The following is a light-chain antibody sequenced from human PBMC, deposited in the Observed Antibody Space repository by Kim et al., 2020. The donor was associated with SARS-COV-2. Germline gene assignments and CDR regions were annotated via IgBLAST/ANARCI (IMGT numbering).Light chain of an antibody. CDR2: SAS. CDR1: QGINSF. Sequence: ASVRDRVTITCRASQGINSFLAWYQQKPGKAPNLLIYSASTLQSGVPSRFIGSGSGTEFTLTITSLQPEDFATYYCQQLNSYPRTFGQGTKVEIK. J-gene: IGKJ1*01. V-gene: IGKV1-9*01. CDR3: QQLNSYPRT.